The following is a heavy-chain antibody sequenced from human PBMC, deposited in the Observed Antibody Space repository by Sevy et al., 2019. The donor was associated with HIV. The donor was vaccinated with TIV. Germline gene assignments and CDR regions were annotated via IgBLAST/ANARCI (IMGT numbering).Heavy chain of an antibody. J-gene: IGHJ4*02. V-gene: IGHV1-18*01. CDR1: GYIFTSYG. D-gene: IGHD3-16*01. CDR2: ISPYKGTT. Sequence: ASVKVSCKASGYIFTSYGISWVRQAPGRGLEWVGWISPYKGTTNYAQKFQGRVTMTTDTSTFTVYMQLRSLRSDDTAIYYCARDRDYDYIWWTFPYRDFWGQGTLVTVSS. CDR3: ARDRDYDYIWWTFPYRDF.